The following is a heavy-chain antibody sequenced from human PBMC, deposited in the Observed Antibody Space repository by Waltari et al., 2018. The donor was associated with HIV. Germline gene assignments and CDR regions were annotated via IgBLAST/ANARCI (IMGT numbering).Heavy chain of an antibody. CDR3: AKDSWGTPSGGPLDGWY. CDR2: ITWRINKT. Sequence: EVHLAESGGASVQPGMSLRLSCEASGFTFGDFAMHWVRQATGKGPEWVSAITWRINKTFPAMYADSVSGRFTISRDDAGSYLYLYMNSLRTDDTALYYCAKDSWGTPSGGPLDGWYWGRGTQVTVSS. D-gene: IGHD6-19*01. V-gene: IGHV3-9*01. J-gene: IGHJ4*02. CDR1: GFTFGDFA.